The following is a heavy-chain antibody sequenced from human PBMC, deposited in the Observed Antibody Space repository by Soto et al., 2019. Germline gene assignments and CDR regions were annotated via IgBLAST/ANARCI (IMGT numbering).Heavy chain of an antibody. D-gene: IGHD6-13*01. V-gene: IGHV3-11*06. J-gene: IGHJ6*02. CDR3: ARGSSVRGMNV. CDR2: ISGTDPYM. CDR1: GFIFSDYY. Sequence: QVQLVESGGGLVKPGGSLRLSCAASGFIFSDYYMSWVRQAPGKGLEWVSYISGTDPYMKYADAVRGRFTISRDNAKNSLYLQMNSRRDDDTAVYYCARGSSVRGMNVWGQGTTVTVSS.